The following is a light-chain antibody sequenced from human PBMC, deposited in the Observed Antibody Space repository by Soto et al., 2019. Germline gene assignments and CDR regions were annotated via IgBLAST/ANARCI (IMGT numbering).Light chain of an antibody. CDR2: GAS. Sequence: DIQMTQSPSSLSASVGDRVTITCRASQSITTYLNWYQQKPGKAPKLLIYGASSLQSGVPSRFSGSGPGTDFTLTISSLQPEDFATYYCQHSYNTPRTFGGGTKVET. CDR3: QHSYNTPRT. CDR1: QSITTY. J-gene: IGKJ4*01. V-gene: IGKV1-39*01.